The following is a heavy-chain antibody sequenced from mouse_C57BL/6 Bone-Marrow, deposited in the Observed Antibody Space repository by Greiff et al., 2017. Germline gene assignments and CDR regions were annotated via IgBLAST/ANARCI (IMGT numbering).Heavy chain of an antibody. Sequence: QVQLQQSGAELAKPGASVKLSCKASGYTFTSYWMHWVKQRPGQGLEWIGYINPSSGYTKYNQKFKDKATLTAAKSSSTAYMQLSSLIYEDSAVYYCARDGRAMDYWGQGTSVTVSS. CDR3: ARDGRAMDY. V-gene: IGHV1-7*01. CDR1: GYTFTSYW. CDR2: INPSSGYT. J-gene: IGHJ4*01.